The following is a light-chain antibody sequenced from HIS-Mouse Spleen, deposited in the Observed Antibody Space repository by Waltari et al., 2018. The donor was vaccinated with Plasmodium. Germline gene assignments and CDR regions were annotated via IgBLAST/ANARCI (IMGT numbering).Light chain of an antibody. CDR2: EDS. J-gene: IGLJ3*02. V-gene: IGLV3-10*01. CDR3: YSTDSSGNHRV. CDR1: ALPQKY. Sequence: SYELTHPPSVSVSPGQTARTTCSGDALPQKYAYWYQQKSGQAPVLVIYEDSKRPSGIPERFSGSSSGTMATLTISGAQVEDEADYYCYSTDSSGNHRVFGGGTKLTVL.